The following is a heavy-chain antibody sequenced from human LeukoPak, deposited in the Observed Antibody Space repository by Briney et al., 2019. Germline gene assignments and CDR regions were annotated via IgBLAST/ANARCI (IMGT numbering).Heavy chain of an antibody. CDR3: AREGATDWYFHL. V-gene: IGHV3-74*01. CDR1: GFTFSSYW. CDR2: INSDGSST. Sequence: GGSLRLSCAASGFTFSSYWMHWVRQAPGKGLVWVSRINSDGSSTSYADSVRGRFTISRDNAKNTLYLQMSSLRAEDTAVYYCAREGATDWYFHLWGRGTLVTVSS. J-gene: IGHJ2*01. D-gene: IGHD5-12*01.